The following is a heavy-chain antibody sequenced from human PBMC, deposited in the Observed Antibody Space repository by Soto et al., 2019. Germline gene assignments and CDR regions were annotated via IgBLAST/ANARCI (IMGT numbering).Heavy chain of an antibody. J-gene: IGHJ4*02. CDR2: IYETGRT. CDR1: GGSLGTSNW. Sequence: QVQLRETGPGLVKPSGTLSLICSVSGGSLGTSNWWSWVRQSPGKGLQWIGDIYETGRTKYNPSLESRLTIAVDESKTQFSLKLASVTAADTAVYYCARRKLRFLEWTRGPFESWGQGTLVIVSS. V-gene: IGHV4-4*02. CDR3: ARRKLRFLEWTRGPFES. D-gene: IGHD3-3*01.